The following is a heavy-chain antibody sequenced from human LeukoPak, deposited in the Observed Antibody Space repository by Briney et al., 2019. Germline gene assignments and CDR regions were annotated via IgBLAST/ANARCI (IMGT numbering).Heavy chain of an antibody. CDR3: ARYCSDISCYSFDV. CDR1: GFTVSGDY. D-gene: IGHD2-2*01. J-gene: IGHJ3*01. Sequence: GGSLRLSRAASGFTVSGDYMSWVRQAPGKGLEWGSVIYTGGSTYYADSVKGRFTISRDNSKNTLCLQMNSLRAEDTAVYYCARYCSDISCYSFDVWGRGTMVTVSS. V-gene: IGHV3-53*01. CDR2: IYTGGST.